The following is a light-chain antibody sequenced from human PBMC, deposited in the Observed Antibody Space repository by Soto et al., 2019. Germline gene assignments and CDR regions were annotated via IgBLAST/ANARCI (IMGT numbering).Light chain of an antibody. Sequence: EIVMTQSPATLSVSPGERATLSCRASQSVSNNLAWYQQKPDQAPRLLIYGASTRATGIPARFSGSGSGTEFTLTISSLQSEDFAVYYCQHYPKWPRTFGQGTKLEIK. J-gene: IGKJ2*01. CDR3: QHYPKWPRT. CDR1: QSVSNN. CDR2: GAS. V-gene: IGKV3-15*01.